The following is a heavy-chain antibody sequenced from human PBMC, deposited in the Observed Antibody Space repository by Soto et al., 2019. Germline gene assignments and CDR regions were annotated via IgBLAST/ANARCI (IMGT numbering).Heavy chain of an antibody. V-gene: IGHV1-3*01. CDR1: GYTFTSYA. J-gene: IGHJ6*02. D-gene: IGHD5-18*01. CDR3: ARGDTAMAYWGKYYYYGMDV. Sequence: ASVKVSCKASGYTFTSYAMHWVRQAPGQRLEWMGWINAGNGNTKYSQKFQGRVTITRDTSASTAYMELSSLRSEDTAVYYCARGDTAMAYWGKYYYYGMDVWGQGTTVTVSS. CDR2: INAGNGNT.